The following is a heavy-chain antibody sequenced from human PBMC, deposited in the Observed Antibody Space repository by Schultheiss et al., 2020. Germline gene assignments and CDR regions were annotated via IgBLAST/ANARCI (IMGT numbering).Heavy chain of an antibody. CDR1: GFTFSSYA. CDR2: IGGGGTRT. CDR3: AKDSVAGNSLWDWFDP. V-gene: IGHV3-23*01. Sequence: GGSLRLSCAASGFTFSSYAMSWVRQAPGKGLEWVSGIGGGGTRTYYAESVKGRFTISRDNSKNRLYLQMNSLRVEDTAVYYCAKDSVAGNSLWDWFDPWGQGTLVTVSS. D-gene: IGHD6-19*01. J-gene: IGHJ5*02.